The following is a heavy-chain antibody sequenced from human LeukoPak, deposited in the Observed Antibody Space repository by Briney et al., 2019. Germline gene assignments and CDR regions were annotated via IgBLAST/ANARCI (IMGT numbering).Heavy chain of an antibody. D-gene: IGHD1-26*01. CDR2: INPSGGST. CDR1: GYTFTSYY. V-gene: IGHV1-46*01. CDR3: ARDLHSEWELHSPLHY. Sequence: ASVKVSCKASGYTFTSYYMHWVRQAPGQGLEWMGIINPSGGSTSYAQKFQGRVTMTRDTSTSTVYMELSSLRSEDTAVYYCARDLHSEWELHSPLHYRGQGTLVTVSS. J-gene: IGHJ4*02.